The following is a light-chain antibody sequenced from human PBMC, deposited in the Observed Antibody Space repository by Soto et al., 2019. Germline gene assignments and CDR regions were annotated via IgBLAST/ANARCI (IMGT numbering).Light chain of an antibody. CDR3: XXRTDRPPWT. V-gene: IGKV3-11*01. Sequence: EIVLTQSPATLSLSPGERATLSCRASQSIGLAIAWYQHKPGQAPRLLIFDASQRATGIPARFRGSGSGTDFTLSISSLEPEDFXXXYXXXRTDRPPWTFGQGTKVESK. J-gene: IGKJ1*01. CDR2: DAS. CDR1: QSIGLA.